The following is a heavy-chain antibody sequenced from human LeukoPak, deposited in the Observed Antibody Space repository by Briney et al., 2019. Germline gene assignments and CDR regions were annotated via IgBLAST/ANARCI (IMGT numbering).Heavy chain of an antibody. J-gene: IGHJ5*02. D-gene: IGHD2-15*01. CDR3: ARVGCSGGSCYTNWFDP. CDR1: GGSISSYY. V-gene: IGHV4-59*01. Sequence: PSETLSLTCTVSGGSISSYYWSWIRQPPGKGLEWIGYIYYSGSTNYNPSLKSRVTISVDTSKNQFSLKLSFVTAADTAVYYCARVGCSGGSCYTNWFDPWGQGTLVTVSS. CDR2: IYYSGST.